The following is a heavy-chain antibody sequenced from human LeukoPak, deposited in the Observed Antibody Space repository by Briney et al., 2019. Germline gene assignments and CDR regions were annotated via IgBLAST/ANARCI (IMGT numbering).Heavy chain of an antibody. D-gene: IGHD3-3*01. Sequence: SETLSLTCTVSGDSISSVFYYWSWIRQPAGKGLEWIGRIYTSGSTNYNPSLTSRVTISVDTSKNQFSLKLSSVTAADTAVYYCARGAGYYRRYFDYWGQGTLVTVSS. CDR1: GDSISSVFYY. CDR3: ARGAGYYRRYFDY. J-gene: IGHJ4*02. V-gene: IGHV4-61*02. CDR2: IYTSGST.